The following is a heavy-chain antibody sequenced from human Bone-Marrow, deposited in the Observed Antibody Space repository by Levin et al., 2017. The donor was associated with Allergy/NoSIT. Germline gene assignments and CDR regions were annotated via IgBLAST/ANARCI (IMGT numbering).Heavy chain of an antibody. CDR3: ARPNVSAVAGDNWFDP. J-gene: IGHJ5*02. V-gene: IGHV3-30-3*01. CDR2: ISYDGSNK. Sequence: GGSLRLSCAASGFTFSSYAMHWVRQAPGKGLEWVAVISYDGSNKYYADSVKGRFTISRDNSKNTLYLQMNSLRAEDTAVYYCARPNVSAVAGDNWFDPWGQGTLVTVSS. CDR1: GFTFSSYA. D-gene: IGHD6-19*01.